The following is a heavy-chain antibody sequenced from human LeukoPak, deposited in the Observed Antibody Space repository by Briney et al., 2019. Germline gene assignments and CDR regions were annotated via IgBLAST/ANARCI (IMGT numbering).Heavy chain of an antibody. CDR2: ISPTGSTT. D-gene: IGHD1-1*01. J-gene: IGHJ4*02. V-gene: IGHV3-74*01. Sequence: GGSLRLSCTASGFSFSGHWMHWARHLPGKGLVWVSRISPTGSTTSYADSVKGRFTVSRDNAKNTLYLQVNNLRAEDTAVYYCARGPNSNWTGLDFWGQGTLLTVSS. CDR3: ARGPNSNWTGLDF. CDR1: GFSFSGHW.